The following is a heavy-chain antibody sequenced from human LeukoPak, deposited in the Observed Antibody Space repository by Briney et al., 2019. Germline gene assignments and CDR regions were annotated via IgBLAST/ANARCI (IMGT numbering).Heavy chain of an antibody. CDR2: INPNSGGT. Sequence: GASVKVSCKASGYTFTGYYMHWVRQAPGQGLEWMGWINPNSGGTNYAQKFQGRVTMTRDTSISTAYMELSRLRSDDTAVYYCARDPNSSSWYFDYWGQGTLVTVSS. CDR1: GYTFTGYY. CDR3: ARDPNSSSWYFDY. V-gene: IGHV1-2*02. J-gene: IGHJ4*02. D-gene: IGHD6-13*01.